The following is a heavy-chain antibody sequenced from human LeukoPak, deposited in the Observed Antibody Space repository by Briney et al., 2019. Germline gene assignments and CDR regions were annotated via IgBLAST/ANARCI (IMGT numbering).Heavy chain of an antibody. Sequence: PGGSLRLSCAASGFTFSSYMMNWVRQAPGKGLEWVAVISYDGSNKYYADSVKGRFTISRDNSKNTLYLQMNSLRAEDTAVYYCAKFVAREAFDIWGQGTMVTVSS. V-gene: IGHV3-30*18. CDR3: AKFVAREAFDI. J-gene: IGHJ3*02. CDR2: ISYDGSNK. D-gene: IGHD3-10*01. CDR1: GFTFSSYM.